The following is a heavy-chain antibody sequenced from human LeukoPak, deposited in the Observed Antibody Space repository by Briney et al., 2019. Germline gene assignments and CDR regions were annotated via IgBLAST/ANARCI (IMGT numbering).Heavy chain of an antibody. V-gene: IGHV3-21*04. J-gene: IGHJ4*02. CDR3: ARNWFSTYFDY. Sequence: PGGSLRLSCAASGFTFSSYSMNWVRQAPGKGLEWVSSISSSGSYIYYADSVKGRFTISRDNSKNMLYLQMNSLRAEDTAVYYCARNWFSTYFDYWGQGTLVTVSS. D-gene: IGHD3-10*01. CDR2: ISSSGSYI. CDR1: GFTFSSYS.